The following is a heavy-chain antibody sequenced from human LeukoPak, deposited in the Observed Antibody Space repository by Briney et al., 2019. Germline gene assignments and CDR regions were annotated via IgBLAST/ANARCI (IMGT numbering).Heavy chain of an antibody. CDR3: ARGTSRHFTIFGRTDNWFDP. Sequence: SETLSLTCAVYGGSFSGYYWSWIRQPPGKGLEWIGEINHSGSTNYNPSLKSRVTISVDTSKNRFSLKLSSVTAADTAVYYCARGTSRHFTIFGRTDNWFDPWGQGTLVTVSS. CDR2: INHSGST. J-gene: IGHJ5*02. CDR1: GGSFSGYY. V-gene: IGHV4-34*01. D-gene: IGHD3-3*01.